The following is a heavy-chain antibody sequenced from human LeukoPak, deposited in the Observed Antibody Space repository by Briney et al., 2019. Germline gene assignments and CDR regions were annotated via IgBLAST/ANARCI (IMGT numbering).Heavy chain of an antibody. V-gene: IGHV3-30*18. CDR1: GFTFSSYG. Sequence: GGSLGLSCAASGFTFSSYGMHWVRQAPGKGLEWVAVISYEGSNKYYADSVKGRFTISRDNSKNTLYLQMNSLRAEDTAVYYCAKERSKRVSRAHLHTVVTAPIDYWGQGTLVTVSS. CDR2: ISYEGSNK. J-gene: IGHJ4*02. CDR3: AKERSKRVSRAHLHTVVTAPIDY. D-gene: IGHD2-21*02.